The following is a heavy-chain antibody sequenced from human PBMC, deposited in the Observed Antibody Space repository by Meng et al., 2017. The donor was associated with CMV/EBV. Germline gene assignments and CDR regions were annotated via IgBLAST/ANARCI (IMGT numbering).Heavy chain of an antibody. CDR3: ARDPLFGGGGRFDL. CDR2: ISAYNGNT. Sequence: VTVFQSGAEVKKPGASGKVSCKASGYTFTSYGISCVRQDPGQGLEWMGWISAYNGNTNYAQKLQGRVTMTTDTSTSTAYMELRSLRSDDTAVYYCARDPLFGGGGRFDLWGRGTLVTVSS. CDR1: GYTFTSYG. J-gene: IGHJ2*01. V-gene: IGHV1-18*01. D-gene: IGHD3-10*01.